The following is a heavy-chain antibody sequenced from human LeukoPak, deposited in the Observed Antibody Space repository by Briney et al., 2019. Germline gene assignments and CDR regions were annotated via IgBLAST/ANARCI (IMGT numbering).Heavy chain of an antibody. CDR3: VRGYYYDSSGYWVRAFDI. J-gene: IGHJ3*02. CDR1: GGSVSSRTYY. V-gene: IGHV4-39*01. Sequence: SETLSLTCTVSGGSVSSRTYYWGWFRQTPGKGLEWIGSVYYSGNTFYSPSLKSRVTISVDTSKNQLSLNLRSVTAADTAVYYCVRGYYYDSSGYWVRAFDIWGQGTMVTVSS. CDR2: VYYSGNT. D-gene: IGHD3-22*01.